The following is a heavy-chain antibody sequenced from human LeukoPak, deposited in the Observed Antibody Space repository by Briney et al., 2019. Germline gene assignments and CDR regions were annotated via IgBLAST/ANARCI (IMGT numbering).Heavy chain of an antibody. CDR2: IYSSGDT. D-gene: IGHD3-9*01. V-gene: IGHV3-66*01. Sequence: PGGSLRLSCAASGFTFSSHSMNWVRQAPGKGLEWVSVIYSSGDTYYADSVKGRFTISRDDSKNTLYLQMNSLRAEDTAVYYCARAYYDILTTDSWGQGTLVSVSS. CDR3: ARAYYDILTTDS. CDR1: GFTFSSHS. J-gene: IGHJ4*02.